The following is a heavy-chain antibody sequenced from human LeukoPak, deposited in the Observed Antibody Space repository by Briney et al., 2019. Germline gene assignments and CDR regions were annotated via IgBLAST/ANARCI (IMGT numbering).Heavy chain of an antibody. D-gene: IGHD6-13*01. Sequence: GGSLRLSCAASGFTFSRDWMSWVRQAPGKGLEWVANINQDGSKKYYVDSVKGRFTISRDNARNSLSLQVNSLRADDTAVYYCARLGSIAAAGTPDYWGQGTLVTVSS. CDR2: INQDGSKK. CDR1: GFTFSRDW. V-gene: IGHV3-7*02. J-gene: IGHJ4*02. CDR3: ARLGSIAAAGTPDY.